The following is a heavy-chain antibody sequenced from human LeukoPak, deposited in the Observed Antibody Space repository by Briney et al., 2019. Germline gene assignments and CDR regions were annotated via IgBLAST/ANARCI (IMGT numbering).Heavy chain of an antibody. D-gene: IGHD4-11*01. CDR2: ISNYFGVT. CDR1: GFRFSSFG. CDR3: ARDSDYSGNGNGDWFDL. J-gene: IGHJ5*02. Sequence: GASVTVSCKASGFRFSSFGDCWVRQAPGQGLEWMGWISNYFGVTHYAEKFEDRVTMTVDTSTTTVYMELRSLKYDDTAIYYCARDSDYSGNGNGDWFDLWGQGTVVIVSS. V-gene: IGHV1-18*04.